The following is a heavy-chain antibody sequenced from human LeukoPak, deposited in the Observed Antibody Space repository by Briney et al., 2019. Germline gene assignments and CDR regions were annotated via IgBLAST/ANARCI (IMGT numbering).Heavy chain of an antibody. CDR1: GFTFSNYG. J-gene: IGHJ4*02. Sequence: GGSLRLSCAASGFTFSNYGMSWVRQAPGKGLEWVSSISSSSSYIYYADSVKGRFTVSRDNAKNSLSLQMKSLRAEDTAVYYCARDWGRDYFDGTGYPLDYWGLGALVTVSS. V-gene: IGHV3-21*01. CDR3: ARDWGRDYFDGTGYPLDY. CDR2: ISSSSSYI. D-gene: IGHD3-22*01.